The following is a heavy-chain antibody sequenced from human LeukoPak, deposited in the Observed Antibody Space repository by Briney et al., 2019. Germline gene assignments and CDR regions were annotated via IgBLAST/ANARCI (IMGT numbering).Heavy chain of an antibody. D-gene: IGHD1-26*01. CDR2: IYRSGST. J-gene: IGHJ4*02. V-gene: IGHV4-38-2*02. Sequence: SETLSLTCTVSGDSITIGYYWGWIRQPPGKGLEWIGHIYRSGSTYYNPSLKSRVTLSINTSKNQFSLKLNSVTAADTAVYYCARLALQEVGATQTYYLDYWGQGTLVTVSS. CDR1: GDSITIGYY. CDR3: ARLALQEVGATQTYYLDY.